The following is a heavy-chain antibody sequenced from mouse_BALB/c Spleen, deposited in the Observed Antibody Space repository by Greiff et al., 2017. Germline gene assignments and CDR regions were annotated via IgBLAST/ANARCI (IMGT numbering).Heavy chain of an antibody. V-gene: IGHV5-6-5*01. CDR2: ISSGGST. CDR1: GFTFSSYA. CDR3: ARRDDGYYRYAMDY. D-gene: IGHD2-3*01. Sequence: EVKVVESGGGLVKPGGSLKLSCAASGFTFSSYAMSWVRQTPEKRLEWVASISSGGSTYYPDSVKGRFTISRDNARNILYLQMSSLRSEDTAMYYCARRDDGYYRYAMDYWGQGTSVTVSS. J-gene: IGHJ4*01.